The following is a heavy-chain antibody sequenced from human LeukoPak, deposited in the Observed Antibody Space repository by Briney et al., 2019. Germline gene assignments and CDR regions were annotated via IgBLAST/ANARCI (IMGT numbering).Heavy chain of an antibody. V-gene: IGHV3-23*01. J-gene: IGHJ6*02. CDR2: ISGSGGST. CDR3: AKGIGPANYYYYGMDV. D-gene: IGHD2-15*01. CDR1: GFTFSSYG. Sequence: PGGSLRLSCAASGFTFSSYGMHWVRQAPGKGLEWVSAISGSGGSTYYADSVKGRFTISRDNSKNTLYLQMNSLRAEDTAVYYCAKGIGPANYYYYGMDVWGQGTTVTVSS.